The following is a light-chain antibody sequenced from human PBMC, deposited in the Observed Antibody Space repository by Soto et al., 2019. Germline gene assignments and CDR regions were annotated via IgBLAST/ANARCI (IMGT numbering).Light chain of an antibody. CDR2: DAS. V-gene: IGKV3-15*01. J-gene: IGKJ1*01. Sequence: EIVLTQSPATLSLSPGDRATLSCRASQSVGSYLAWYQQKPGQAPRLLIYDASTRATGIPARFSGSGSGTEFTLTISSLQSEDFAVYYCQQYNNWWTFGQGTKVEIK. CDR3: QQYNNWWT. CDR1: QSVGSY.